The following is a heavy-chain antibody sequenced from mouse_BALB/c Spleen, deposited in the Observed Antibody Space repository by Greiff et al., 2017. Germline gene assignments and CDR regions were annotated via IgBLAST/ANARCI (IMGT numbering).Heavy chain of an antibody. J-gene: IGHJ4*01. CDR2: ISSGGSYT. V-gene: IGHV5-6-4*01. Sequence: EVKLMESGGGLVKPGGSLKLSCAASGFTFSSYTMSWVRQTPEKRLEWVATISSGGSYTYYPDSVKGRFTISRDNAKNTLYLQMSSLKSEDTAMYYCTRDYYGNYLYAMDYWGQGTSVTVSS. CDR3: TRDYYGNYLYAMDY. D-gene: IGHD2-1*01. CDR1: GFTFSSYT.